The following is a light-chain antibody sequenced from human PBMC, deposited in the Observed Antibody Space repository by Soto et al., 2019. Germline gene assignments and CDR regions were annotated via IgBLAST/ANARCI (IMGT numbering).Light chain of an antibody. CDR2: GGS. CDR3: QQYSSSRT. CDR1: QSVSSNH. Sequence: EIGLTQSPATLSLSPGERATLYCRASQSVSSNHLAWYQQKPGQAPRLLIYGGSSRATGIPVRFSGSGSETDFTLTITRLEPEDFAMYYCQQYSSSRTFGQGTKVDIK. J-gene: IGKJ1*01. V-gene: IGKV3-20*01.